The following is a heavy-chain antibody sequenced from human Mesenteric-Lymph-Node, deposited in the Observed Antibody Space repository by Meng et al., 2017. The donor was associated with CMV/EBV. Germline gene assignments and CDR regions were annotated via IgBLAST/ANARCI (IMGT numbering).Heavy chain of an antibody. J-gene: IGHJ6*02. V-gene: IGHV1-2*02. CDR3: ARESGSETDYYYYYAMDV. CDR1: GYSFTDYY. Sequence: ASVKVSCKASGYSFTDYYMHWVRQAPGQGLEWMGWINPYSGGTKYSQKFQGRVNLTRDTSISTAYMELTRLRSDDAAIYYCARESGSETDYYYYYAMDVWGQGTAVTVSS. CDR2: INPYSGGT. D-gene: IGHD1-26*01.